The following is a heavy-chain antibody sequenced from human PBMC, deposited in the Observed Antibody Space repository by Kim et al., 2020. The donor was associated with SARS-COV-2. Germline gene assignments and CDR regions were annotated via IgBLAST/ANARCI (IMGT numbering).Heavy chain of an antibody. D-gene: IGHD3-10*01. J-gene: IGHJ5*02. CDR3: AHLLLWFGERFDP. V-gene: IGHV3-23*01. Sequence: YADSVKGRCTISRENAKNTLYLQMNSLRAEDTAVYYWAHLLLWFGERFDPWGQGTLVTVSS.